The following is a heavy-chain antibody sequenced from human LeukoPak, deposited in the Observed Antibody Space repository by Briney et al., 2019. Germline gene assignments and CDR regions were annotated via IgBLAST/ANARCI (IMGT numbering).Heavy chain of an antibody. V-gene: IGHV3-7*01. J-gene: IGHJ4*02. CDR1: GFTFRNYW. CDR3: ARDDGFRGGDC. D-gene: IGHD3-10*01. Sequence: GGSLRLSCAASGFTFRNYWMSWVRQAPGKGLEWVANIKLDGGEVYFVDSPKGRCTVSRDNARNSLYLRMNSLRVEDTALYYCARDDGFRGGDCWGQGTLVSVPS. CDR2: IKLDGGEV.